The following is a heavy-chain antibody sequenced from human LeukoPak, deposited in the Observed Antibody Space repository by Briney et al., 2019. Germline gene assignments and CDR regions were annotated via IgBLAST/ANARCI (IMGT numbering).Heavy chain of an antibody. Sequence: SVRISCKASGYTFTGYYMHWVRQAPGQGLEWMGWINPNSGGTNYAQKFQGRVTMTRDTSISTAYMELSRLRSDDTAVYYCAREYSSSPTFDYWGQGTLVTVSS. CDR1: GYTFTGYY. V-gene: IGHV1-2*02. D-gene: IGHD6-6*01. J-gene: IGHJ4*02. CDR3: AREYSSSPTFDY. CDR2: INPNSGGT.